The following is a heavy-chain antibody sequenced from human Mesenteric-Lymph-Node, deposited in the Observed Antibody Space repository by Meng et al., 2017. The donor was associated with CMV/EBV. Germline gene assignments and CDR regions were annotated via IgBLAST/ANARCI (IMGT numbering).Heavy chain of an antibody. CDR1: GASISSGTYY. CDR2: IYYSGST. Sequence: CTVSGASISSGTYYWSWIRQHPGKGLEWIGYIYYSGSTYYNPSLKSRVTISVDTSKNQFSLKLSSVTAADTAVYYCARDLDRNRFDPWSQGTLVTVSS. J-gene: IGHJ5*02. CDR3: ARDLDRNRFDP. V-gene: IGHV4-31*03.